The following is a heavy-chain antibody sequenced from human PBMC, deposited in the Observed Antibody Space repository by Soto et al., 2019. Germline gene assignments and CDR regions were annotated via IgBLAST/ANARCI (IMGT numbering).Heavy chain of an antibody. V-gene: IGHV4-39*01. CDR2: IHNTGNT. Sequence: SETLSLTCTVSGGSISTISYYWGWIRQPPGKGLEYIGNIHNTGNTFYNASLKSRVTISVDTSKSQFSLKLRSVTAADTAVYLCARQVIAADGTGYFQHWGQGAPVTVSS. CDR1: GGSISTISYY. CDR3: ARQVIAADGTGYFQH. J-gene: IGHJ1*01. D-gene: IGHD6-13*01.